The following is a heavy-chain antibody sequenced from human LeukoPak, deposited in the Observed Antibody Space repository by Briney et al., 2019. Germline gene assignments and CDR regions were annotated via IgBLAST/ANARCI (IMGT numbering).Heavy chain of an antibody. J-gene: IGHJ4*02. CDR2: ISGSTGDT. D-gene: IGHD6-19*01. CDR3: ARGGYSSGWAFDY. V-gene: IGHV3-23*01. CDR1: GFTFSSYA. Sequence: GGSLRLSCAASGFTFSSYAMSWVRQAPGKGLEWVSTISGSTGDTFYADSVKGRFTISRDNPKNTLYLQMNSLRAEDTAVYYCARGGYSSGWAFDYWGQGTLVTVSS.